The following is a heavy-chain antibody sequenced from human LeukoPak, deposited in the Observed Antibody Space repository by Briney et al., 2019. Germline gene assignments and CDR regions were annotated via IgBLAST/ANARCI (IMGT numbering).Heavy chain of an antibody. CDR3: ASSGLRPVAATPYYFDY. J-gene: IGHJ4*02. CDR1: GGTFSSYA. CDR2: IIPIFGTA. D-gene: IGHD2-15*01. V-gene: IGHV1-69*05. Sequence: SVKVSCKASGGTFSSYAISWVRQAPGQGLEWMGGIIPIFGTANYAQKFQGRVTITTDESASTAYMELSSLRSEDTAVYYCASSGLRPVAATPYYFDYWGQGTLVTVSS.